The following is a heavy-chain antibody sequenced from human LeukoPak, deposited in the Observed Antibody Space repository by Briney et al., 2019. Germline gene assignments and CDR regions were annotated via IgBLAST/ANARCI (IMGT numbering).Heavy chain of an antibody. CDR3: AGCPSPSGDFSFGY. CDR2: INHSGST. Sequence: SETLSLTCAVYGGSFSGYYWSWIRQPPGKGLEWIGEINHSGSTNYNPSLMSRVTISVDTSKNQFSLMLSSVTAADTAVYYCAGCPSPSGDFSFGYWGQGTLVTVSS. J-gene: IGHJ4*02. D-gene: IGHD3-10*01. CDR1: GGSFSGYY. V-gene: IGHV4-34*01.